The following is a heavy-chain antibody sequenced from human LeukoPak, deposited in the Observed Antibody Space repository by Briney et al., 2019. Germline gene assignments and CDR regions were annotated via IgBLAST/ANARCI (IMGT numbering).Heavy chain of an antibody. J-gene: IGHJ4*02. CDR1: GFTFSSYA. D-gene: IGHD1-7*01. CDR2: ISGSGGST. CDR3: AKDLGTTLVFDYFDY. Sequence: PGGSLRLSCAASGFTFSSYAMSWVRQAPGKGLERVSAISGSGGSTYYADSVKGRFTISRDNSKNTLYLQMNSLRAEDTAVYYCAKDLGTTLVFDYFDYWGQGTLVTVSS. V-gene: IGHV3-23*01.